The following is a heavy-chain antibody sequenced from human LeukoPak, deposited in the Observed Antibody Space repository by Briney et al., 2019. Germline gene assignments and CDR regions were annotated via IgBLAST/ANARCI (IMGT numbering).Heavy chain of an antibody. CDR2: ISYDGSNK. CDR1: GFTFSSYA. Sequence: GRSLRLSCAASGFTFSSYAVHWVRQAPGKGLEWVAVISYDGSNKYYADSVKGRFTISRDNSKNTLYLQMNSLRAEDTAVYYCARDHGLRYCSGGSCRNWFDPWGQGTLVTVSS. J-gene: IGHJ5*02. V-gene: IGHV3-30*04. D-gene: IGHD2-15*01. CDR3: ARDHGLRYCSGGSCRNWFDP.